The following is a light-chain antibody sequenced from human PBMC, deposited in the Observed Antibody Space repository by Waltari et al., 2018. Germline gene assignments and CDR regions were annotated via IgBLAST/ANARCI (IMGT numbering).Light chain of an antibody. CDR2: HAS. V-gene: IGKV3-20*01. J-gene: IGKJ1*01. CDR3: QNHEKLPAT. Sequence: EIVLTQSPGTLSLSPGQQATLACRASQSVSGFLAWYQQKPGQAPRLLIYHASNRATGIPDRFSGSGSGTDFSLTISRLEPEDFAVYYCQNHEKLPATVGQGTKVEI. CDR1: QSVSGF.